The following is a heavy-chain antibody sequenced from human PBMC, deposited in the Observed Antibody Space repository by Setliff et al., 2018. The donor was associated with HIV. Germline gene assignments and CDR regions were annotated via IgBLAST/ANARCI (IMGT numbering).Heavy chain of an antibody. Sequence: SLTCTVSGGSINTYYWGWVRQPAGKGLEWIGRIYATGSTYYNPSLKSRVSISVDTSKNQFSLRLSSVTAADTAVYYCARERDARGIQLWLPYFDYWGQGTLVTVSS. CDR3: ARERDARGIQLWLPYFDY. CDR2: IYATGST. J-gene: IGHJ4*02. CDR1: GGSINTYY. V-gene: IGHV4-4*07. D-gene: IGHD5-18*01.